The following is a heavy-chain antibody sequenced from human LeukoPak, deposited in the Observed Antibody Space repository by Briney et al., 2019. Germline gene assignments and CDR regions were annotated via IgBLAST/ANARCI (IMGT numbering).Heavy chain of an antibody. CDR3: ARDSSSRPIVLEHAFDI. CDR1: GFTLGWYG. Sequence: GGSLRLACAASGFTLGWYGTHWVRQAPGKGLEWVAVIWYDGSNKYYADSVKGRFTISRDNSKNTLYLQMNSLRAEDTAVYYCARDSSSRPIVLEHAFDIWGQGTMVTVSS. CDR2: IWYDGSNK. J-gene: IGHJ3*02. V-gene: IGHV3-33*01. D-gene: IGHD1-26*01.